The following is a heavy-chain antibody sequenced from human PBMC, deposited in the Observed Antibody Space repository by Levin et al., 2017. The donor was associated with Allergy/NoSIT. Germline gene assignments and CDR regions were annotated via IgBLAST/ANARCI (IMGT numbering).Heavy chain of an antibody. CDR3: ARGVTAQSGSSLGH. V-gene: IGHV3-74*03. J-gene: IGHJ4*02. D-gene: IGHD6-13*01. Sequence: SCAASGFTFSSYWMHWVRQAPGKGLVWVSRIKSDGSSTKYADSVKGRFTISRDNAKNTLYVQMDSLRAEDTAVYYCARGVTAQSGSSLGHWGQGTLVTVSS. CDR2: IKSDGSST. CDR1: GFTFSSYW.